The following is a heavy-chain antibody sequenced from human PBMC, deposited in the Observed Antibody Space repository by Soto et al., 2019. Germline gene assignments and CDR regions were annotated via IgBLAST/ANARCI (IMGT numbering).Heavy chain of an antibody. CDR3: ARDRGLTLRYYDFWSGPSMDV. D-gene: IGHD3-3*01. Sequence: GGSLRLSCAASGFTFSSYGMHWVRQAPGKGLEWVAVIWYDGSNKYYEDSVKGRFTISRDNSKNTLYMQMNSLRAEDTAVYYCARDRGLTLRYYDFWSGPSMDVWGKGTTVTVSS. CDR1: GFTFSSYG. J-gene: IGHJ6*04. V-gene: IGHV3-33*01. CDR2: IWYDGSNK.